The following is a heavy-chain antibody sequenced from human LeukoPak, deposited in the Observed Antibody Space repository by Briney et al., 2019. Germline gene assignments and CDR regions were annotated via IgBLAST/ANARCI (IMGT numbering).Heavy chain of an antibody. J-gene: IGHJ4*02. D-gene: IGHD6-19*01. Sequence: GGSLRLSCAASGFIFSSYGMHWVRQAPGKGLEWVAVIWYDGSNKYYADSVKGRFTISRDNSKNTLYLQMNSLRAEDTAVYYCARDRAAAVAPVDYFDYWGQGTLVTVSS. CDR3: ARDRAAAVAPVDYFDY. CDR2: IWYDGSNK. CDR1: GFIFSSYG. V-gene: IGHV3-33*01.